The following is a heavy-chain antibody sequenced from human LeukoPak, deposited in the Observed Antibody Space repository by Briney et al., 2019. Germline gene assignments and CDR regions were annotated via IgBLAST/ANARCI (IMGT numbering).Heavy chain of an antibody. CDR1: GYRFTSYW. D-gene: IGHD5-18*01. V-gene: IGHV5-51*01. CDR2: IYPGDSDT. J-gene: IGHJ5*02. Sequence: GESLKISCKGSGYRFTSYWIGWVRQMPGKGLEWMGIIYPGDSDTRYSPSFQGQVTISADKSISTAYLQWSSLKASDTAMYYCARQESDTAMVYWFDPWGQGTLVTVSS. CDR3: ARQESDTAMVYWFDP.